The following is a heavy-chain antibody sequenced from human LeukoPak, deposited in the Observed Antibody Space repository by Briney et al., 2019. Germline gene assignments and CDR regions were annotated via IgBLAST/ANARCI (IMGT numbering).Heavy chain of an antibody. CDR3: ARDYYDSSGYYYSFDY. D-gene: IGHD3-22*01. CDR1: GYTFTSYG. CDR2: ISAYNGNT. V-gene: IGHV1-18*01. J-gene: IGHJ4*02. Sequence: ASVKVSCKASGYTFTSYGISWVRQAPGQGLEWMGWISAYNGNTNYAQKLQGRVTMTTDTSTSTAYMERRSLRSDDTAVYYCARDYYDSSGYYYSFDYWGQGTLVTVSS.